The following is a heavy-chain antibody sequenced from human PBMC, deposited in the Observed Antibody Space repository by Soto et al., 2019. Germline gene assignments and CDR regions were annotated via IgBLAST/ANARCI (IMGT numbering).Heavy chain of an antibody. J-gene: IGHJ4*02. CDR2: VNTDESRT. CDR1: GFTFSSYW. CDR3: ARVLNGQWYFDY. V-gene: IGHV3-74*01. D-gene: IGHD6-19*01. Sequence: EVQLVESGGGLVQPGGSLRLSCGASGFTFSSYWMHWVRQAPGKGLVWVSRVNTDESRTSYADSVKGRFTISRDNAKNTLYLQMNSLRAEYTAVYYCARVLNGQWYFDYWGQGTQVTVSS.